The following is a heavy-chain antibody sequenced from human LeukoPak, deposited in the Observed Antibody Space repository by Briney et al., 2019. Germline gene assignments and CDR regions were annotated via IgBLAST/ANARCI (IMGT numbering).Heavy chain of an antibody. V-gene: IGHV3-7*01. J-gene: IGHJ3*02. Sequence: GGSLRLSCAASGFTFSSYEMNWVRQAPGKGLEWVANIRQDGSEKYYVDSVKGRFTISRDNAKNSLYLQMNSLRAEDTAVYYCAKYQTGTWTSYDSSDIWGQGTLVTVSS. D-gene: IGHD1-7*01. CDR3: AKYQTGTWTSYDSSDI. CDR2: IRQDGSEK. CDR1: GFTFSSYE.